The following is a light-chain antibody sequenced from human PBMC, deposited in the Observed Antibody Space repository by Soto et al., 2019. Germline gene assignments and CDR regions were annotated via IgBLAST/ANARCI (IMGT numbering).Light chain of an antibody. Sequence: EIIMTHSPGTLSGSPGDVATLSFTASQSVNLNLAWYQQKPGQPPRLLLYGASTRATGIPVRFRGSGSGTEFTLTISSLQSEDSAVYYCHQYNSWPRGTFGPGTKVDIK. CDR1: QSVNLN. CDR2: GAS. J-gene: IGKJ3*01. CDR3: HQYNSWPRGT. V-gene: IGKV3-15*01.